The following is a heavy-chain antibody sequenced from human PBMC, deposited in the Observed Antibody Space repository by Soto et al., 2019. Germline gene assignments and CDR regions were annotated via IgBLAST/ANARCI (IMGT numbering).Heavy chain of an antibody. CDR3: ARGGYGSGSYPVYYYGMDV. Sequence: PSETLSLTCAVCGGSFSGYYWSWIRQPPGKGLEWIGEINHSGSTNYNPSLKSRVTISVDTSKNQFSLKLSSVTAADTAVYYCARGGYGSGSYPVYYYGMDVWGQGTTVTVSS. D-gene: IGHD3-10*01. CDR2: INHSGST. J-gene: IGHJ6*02. CDR1: GGSFSGYY. V-gene: IGHV4-34*01.